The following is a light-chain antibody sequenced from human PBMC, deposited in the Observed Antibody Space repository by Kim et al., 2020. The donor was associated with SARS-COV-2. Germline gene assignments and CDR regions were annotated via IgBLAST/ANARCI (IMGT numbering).Light chain of an antibody. V-gene: IGLV3-19*01. CDR1: SRRSYY. J-gene: IGLJ2*01. Sequence: ALGQTVRITCQRYSRRSYYASWYQQKPGQAPVVVIYGKNKRPSGIPDRFSGSRSGNTASLTITGAKAEDEADYYCNSRDSSGNHVVFGGGTQLTVL. CDR3: NSRDSSGNHVV. CDR2: GKN.